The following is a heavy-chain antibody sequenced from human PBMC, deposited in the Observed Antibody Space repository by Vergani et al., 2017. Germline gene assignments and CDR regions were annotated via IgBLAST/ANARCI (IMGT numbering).Heavy chain of an antibody. D-gene: IGHD3-16*01. Sequence: QVQLQQWGAGLLKPSETLSLTCAVYGGSFSGYYWSWIRQPPGKGLEWIGEINYSGSTNYNPSLKSRVTISVDTSKNQFSLKLSSVTATDTAVYYCARGIRFGGTYTPAGRYYYYMDVWGTXP. CDR2: INYSGST. V-gene: IGHV4-34*01. CDR3: ARGIRFGGTYTPAGRYYYYMDV. J-gene: IGHJ6*03. CDR1: GGSFSGYY.